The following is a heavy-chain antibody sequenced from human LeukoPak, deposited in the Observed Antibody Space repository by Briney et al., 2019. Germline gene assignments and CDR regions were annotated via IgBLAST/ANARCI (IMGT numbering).Heavy chain of an antibody. Sequence: GGSLRLSCAASGFTFSSYGLHWVRQAPGKGLEWLAVISYEGSNTYYADSVKSRFTISRDNSKDTLYLQMNSLRAEDAAVYYCAKAHCSGGSCYYILDYFDYWGQGTLVTVSS. D-gene: IGHD2-15*01. CDR3: AKAHCSGGSCYYILDYFDY. CDR1: GFTFSSYG. V-gene: IGHV3-30*18. J-gene: IGHJ4*02. CDR2: ISYEGSNT.